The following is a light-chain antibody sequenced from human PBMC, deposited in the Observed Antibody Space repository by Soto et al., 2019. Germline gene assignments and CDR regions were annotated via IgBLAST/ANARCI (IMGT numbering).Light chain of an antibody. CDR3: ESYDSSLRDVV. J-gene: IGLJ2*01. CDR1: SSNIGAGYD. Sequence: QSVLTQPPSVSGAPGQKVTISCTGSSSNIGAGYDVHWYQQLPGAAPTLLIYGDNDRPSGVPDRFSGSKSGTSASLAITGLQAEDEADYYCESYDSSLRDVVFGGGTKLTVL. CDR2: GDN. V-gene: IGLV1-40*01.